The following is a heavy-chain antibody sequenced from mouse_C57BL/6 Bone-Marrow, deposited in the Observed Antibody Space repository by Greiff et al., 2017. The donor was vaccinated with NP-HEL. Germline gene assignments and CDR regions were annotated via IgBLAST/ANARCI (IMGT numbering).Heavy chain of an antibody. J-gene: IGHJ2*01. Sequence: QVQLQQSGAELVRPGTSVKLSCKASGYTFTSYWMHWVKQRPGQGLEWIGVIDPSDSYTNYNQKFKGKATLTVDTSSSTAYMQLSSLTSEDSAVYYCRGSSPCYFDYWGQGTTLTVSS. V-gene: IGHV1-59*01. CDR3: RGSSPCYFDY. CDR2: IDPSDSYT. D-gene: IGHD1-1*01. CDR1: GYTFTSYW.